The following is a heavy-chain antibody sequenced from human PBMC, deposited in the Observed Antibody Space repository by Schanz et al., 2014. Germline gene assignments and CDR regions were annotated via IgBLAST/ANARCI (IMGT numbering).Heavy chain of an antibody. CDR2: INTKSGST. D-gene: IGHD1-1*01. J-gene: IGHJ2*01. Sequence: QVQLVQSGAEVREPGASAALSCKASGYTFTAYHIHWVRQAPGQGLEWMGRINTKSGSTDFAQKFQGRISMTRDTSTTTFYMELSSLTSDDTAVYFCARDVGRPGHFWYFDLWGRGTLVTVPS. CDR1: GYTFTAYH. V-gene: IGHV1-2*06. CDR3: ARDVGRPGHFWYFDL.